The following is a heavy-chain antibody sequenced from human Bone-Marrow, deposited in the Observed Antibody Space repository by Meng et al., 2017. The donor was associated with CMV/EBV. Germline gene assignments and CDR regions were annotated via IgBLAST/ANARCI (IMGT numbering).Heavy chain of an antibody. D-gene: IGHD6-19*01. CDR2: IYYSGST. Sequence: SETLSLTCTVSGGSISSSSYYWGWIRQPPGKGLEWIGSIYYSGSTYYNPSLKSRVTISVDTSKNQFSLKLNSVTPEDTAVYYCARAVAVAGRGYWFDPWGQGTLVAFSS. J-gene: IGHJ5*02. CDR3: ARAVAVAGRGYWFDP. CDR1: GGSISSSSYY. V-gene: IGHV4-39*07.